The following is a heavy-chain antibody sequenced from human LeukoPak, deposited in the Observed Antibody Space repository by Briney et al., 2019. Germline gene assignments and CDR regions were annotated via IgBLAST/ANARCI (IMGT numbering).Heavy chain of an antibody. Sequence: PSETLSLTCTVSGYAIISGGFSWNWIRQPPGKGLEWTGCIYDRGPAHYNPSLKSRFTISVDRSKNQFFLNVTSLTAADTAVYYCARSRQASGLFSSWGQGTLVVVSS. V-gene: IGHV4-30-2*01. CDR1: GYAIISGGFS. J-gene: IGHJ5*02. D-gene: IGHD3-10*01. CDR3: ARSRQASGLFSS. CDR2: IYDRGPA.